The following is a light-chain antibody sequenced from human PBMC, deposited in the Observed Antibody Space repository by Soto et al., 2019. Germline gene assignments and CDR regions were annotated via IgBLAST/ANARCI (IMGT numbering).Light chain of an antibody. J-gene: IGKJ4*01. CDR2: DAS. CDR1: QTVRNNY. Sequence: GLNQSPGTLSLPPGERATLSCRASQTVRNNYLAWYQQKPGQAPRLLIYDASSRATGIPDRFSGGGSGTDFTLTISRLEPEDFAVYYCQQFSSYPLTFGGGTKV. CDR3: QQFSSYPLT. V-gene: IGKV3-20*01.